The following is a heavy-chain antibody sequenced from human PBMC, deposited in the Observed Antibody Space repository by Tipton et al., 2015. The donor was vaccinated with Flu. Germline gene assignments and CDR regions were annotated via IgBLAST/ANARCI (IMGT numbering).Heavy chain of an antibody. J-gene: IGHJ4*02. D-gene: IGHD1/OR15-1a*01. CDR3: ARGGWASNSNNLLDY. CDR2: ISSGGTSV. CDR1: GFTFSGYY. Sequence: SLRLSCAASGFTFSGYYMSWIRQAPGKGLEWVSYISSGGTSVYYADSVKGRFTISRDNAKNLLFLQMNSLRDEDTAFYYCARGGWASNSNNLLDYWGQGTLVTVSS. V-gene: IGHV3-11*01.